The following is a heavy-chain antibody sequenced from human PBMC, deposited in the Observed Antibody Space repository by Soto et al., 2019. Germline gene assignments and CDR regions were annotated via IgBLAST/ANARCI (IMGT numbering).Heavy chain of an antibody. V-gene: IGHV4-30-2*01. Sequence: SETLSLTCAVSGGSFSSGGYSWSWIRQPPGQGLEWIAYIYHSVSTYYNPSLKSRVTISVDRSKNQFSLKLSSVTAADTAVYYCARRIEAAAGRFDYWGQGTLVTVSS. CDR3: ARRIEAAAGRFDY. CDR2: IYHSVST. CDR1: GGSFSSGGYS. D-gene: IGHD6-13*01. J-gene: IGHJ4*02.